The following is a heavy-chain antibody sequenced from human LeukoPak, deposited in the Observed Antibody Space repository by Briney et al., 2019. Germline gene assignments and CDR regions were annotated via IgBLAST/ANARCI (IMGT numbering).Heavy chain of an antibody. CDR2: ISSDGNHK. Sequence: GRSLRLSCAASGFTFSTYAMHWVRQAQGQGLEWVAAISSDGNHKHFADSVQGRFTISRDNSKNTLFLQMNSLRPEDTAVYYCARDRLPPPGVYCFDPWGQGTLVTVSS. CDR1: GFTFSTYA. D-gene: IGHD5-12*01. CDR3: ARDRLPPPGVYCFDP. J-gene: IGHJ5*02. V-gene: IGHV3-30-3*01.